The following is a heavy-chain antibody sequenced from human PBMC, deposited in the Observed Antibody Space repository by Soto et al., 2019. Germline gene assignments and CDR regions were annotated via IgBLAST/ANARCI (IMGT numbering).Heavy chain of an antibody. J-gene: IGHJ4*02. D-gene: IGHD2-15*01. CDR1: GGTFSSYT. CDR2: IIPILGIA. Sequence: QVQLVQSGAEVKKPGSSVKVSCKASGGTFSSYTISWVRQAPGQGLEWMGRIIPILGIANYAQKFQGRVTITADKSTSTAYMELSSVRSEDTAVYYCARGRDGYIDYWGQGTLVTVSS. V-gene: IGHV1-69*02. CDR3: ARGRDGYIDY.